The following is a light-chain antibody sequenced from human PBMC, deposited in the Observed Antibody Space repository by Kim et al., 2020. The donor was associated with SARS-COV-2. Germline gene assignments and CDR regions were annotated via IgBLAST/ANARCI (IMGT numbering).Light chain of an antibody. Sequence: ASVGDRTTITCRASQGIGRGLAWYQQKPGKSPQLLIYAASSLVSGVPKRFGRSRSGTDFTLIISSLQPEDFATYYCQQFTAYPFTFGPGTKVDIK. CDR2: AAS. CDR3: QQFTAYPFT. CDR1: QGIGRG. V-gene: IGKV1-13*02. J-gene: IGKJ3*01.